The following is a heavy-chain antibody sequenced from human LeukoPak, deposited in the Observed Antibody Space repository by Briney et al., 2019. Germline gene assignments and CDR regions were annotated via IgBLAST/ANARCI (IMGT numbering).Heavy chain of an antibody. CDR2: ITSDSVAT. J-gene: IGHJ5*02. V-gene: IGHV3-23*01. CDR1: GFTFSSRT. D-gene: IGHD2-8*01. CDR3: APRVIDGVDWFDP. Sequence: GGSLRLSCGASGFTFSSRTMNWVRQPPGKGLEWVSTITSDSVATYYADSVKGRFTISRDNSKNTLYLQLNSLRVEDTAVYYCAPRVIDGVDWFDPWGQGTLVTVSS.